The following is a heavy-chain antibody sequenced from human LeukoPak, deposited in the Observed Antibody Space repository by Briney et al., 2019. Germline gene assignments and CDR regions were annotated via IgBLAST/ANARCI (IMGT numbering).Heavy chain of an antibody. CDR1: GFTFSHYA. D-gene: IGHD6-19*01. CDR2: ILYNGIDK. CDR3: ARAQWLADPFPDGGGLDY. V-gene: IGHV3-30*04. J-gene: IGHJ4*02. Sequence: RPGGSLRLSCEASGFTFSHYAMHWVRQAPGKGLEWVALILYNGIDKYYADSVKGRFTISRDNSKNALYLQLNSLRSDDTAIYYCARAQWLADPFPDGGGLDYWGRGNLVTVSS.